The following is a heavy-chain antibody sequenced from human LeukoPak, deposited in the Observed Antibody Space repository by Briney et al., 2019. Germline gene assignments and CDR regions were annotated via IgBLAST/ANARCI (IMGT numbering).Heavy chain of an antibody. Sequence: GGSVKVSCKASGYTFTSYGISWVRQAPGQGLEWMGWISAYNGNTNYAQKLQGRVTMTTDTSTSTAYMELRSLRSDDTAVYYCALLRYFDWPDGYWGQGTLVTVSS. D-gene: IGHD3-9*01. V-gene: IGHV1-18*01. CDR1: GYTFTSYG. CDR3: ALLRYFDWPDGY. CDR2: ISAYNGNT. J-gene: IGHJ4*02.